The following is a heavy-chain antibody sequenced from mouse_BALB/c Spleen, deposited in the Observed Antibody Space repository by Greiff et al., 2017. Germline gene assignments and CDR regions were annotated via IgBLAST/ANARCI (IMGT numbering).Heavy chain of an antibody. J-gene: IGHJ2*01. D-gene: IGHD4-1*01. CDR3: ARDSGTVDY. CDR2: INSNGGST. CDR1: GFTFSSYG. Sequence: EVQRVESGGGLVQPGGSLKLSCAASGFTFSSYGMSWVRQTPDKRLELVATINSNGGSTYYPDSVKGRFTISRDNAKNTLYLQMSSLKSEDTAMYYCARDSGTVDYWGQGTTLTVSS. V-gene: IGHV5-6-3*01.